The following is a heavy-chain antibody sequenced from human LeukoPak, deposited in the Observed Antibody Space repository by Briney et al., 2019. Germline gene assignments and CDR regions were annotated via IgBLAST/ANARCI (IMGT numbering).Heavy chain of an antibody. J-gene: IGHJ6*03. D-gene: IGHD3-10*01. V-gene: IGHV3-48*01. CDR3: ARDPYGSGSYYVYYYYYMDV. Sequence: GGSLRLSCAASGFTFSSYSMNWVRQAPGKGLEWVSYISSSSSTIYYADSVKGRFTISRDNAKNSLYLQMNSLRAEDTAVYYCARDPYGSGSYYVYYYYYMDVWGKGTTVTVSS. CDR1: GFTFSSYS. CDR2: ISSSSSTI.